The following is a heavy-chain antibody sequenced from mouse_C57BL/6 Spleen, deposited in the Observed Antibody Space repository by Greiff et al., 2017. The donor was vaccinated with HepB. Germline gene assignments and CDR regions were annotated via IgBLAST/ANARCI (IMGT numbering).Heavy chain of an antibody. D-gene: IGHD3-2*02. V-gene: IGHV1-39*01. Sequence: EVQLQQSGPELVKPGASVKISCKASGYSFTDYNMNWVKQSNGKSLEWIGVINPNYGTTSYNQKFKGKATLTVDQSSSTAYMQLTSLTSEDSAVYYCARNGIGVQLRLFFNYWGQSTTLTVSS. CDR2: INPNYGTT. CDR1: GYSFTDYN. CDR3: ARNGIGVQLRLFFNY. J-gene: IGHJ2*01.